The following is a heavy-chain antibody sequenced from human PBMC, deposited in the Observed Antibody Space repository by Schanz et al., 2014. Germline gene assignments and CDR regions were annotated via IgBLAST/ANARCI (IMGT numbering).Heavy chain of an antibody. V-gene: IGHV3-33*01. J-gene: IGHJ6*02. CDR2: IWYDENNK. D-gene: IGHD6-13*01. CDR3: AREQRMAAARPKHCYYGMDV. Sequence: QVQLVESGGGVVQFGRSLRLSCVASGFTFSSYGMHWVRQAPGKGLEWVAGIWYDENNKYYADSVKGRFTMSRDNSKNTLYLQMNSLRAEDTAVYYCAREQRMAAARPKHCYYGMDVWGQGTTXTVSS. CDR1: GFTFSSYG.